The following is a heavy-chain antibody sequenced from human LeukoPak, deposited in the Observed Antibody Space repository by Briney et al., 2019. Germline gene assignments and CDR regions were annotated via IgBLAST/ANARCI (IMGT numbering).Heavy chain of an antibody. V-gene: IGHV3-11*01. D-gene: IGHD3-10*01. Sequence: GGYLRRSCAASAFTFSDYYMSWLAPAPGNGLKWVSYISSSGSTKYYADSVKGRFTISRDNAKNSYLQMNSLRAEDTAVYYCARDGHAYGRGSPHYWGQGTLVTVSS. CDR2: ISSSGSTK. CDR3: ARDGHAYGRGSPHY. CDR1: AFTFSDYY. J-gene: IGHJ4*02.